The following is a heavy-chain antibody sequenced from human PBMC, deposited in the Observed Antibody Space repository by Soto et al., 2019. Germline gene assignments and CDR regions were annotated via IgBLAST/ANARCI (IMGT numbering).Heavy chain of an antibody. Sequence: EVQLEESGGGLVQPGGSLRLSCGASGFSFGVYWMSWVRQAPGKGLEWLATIKWDASEKKYVDSVKGRFTTSRDNAKNSLYLQMDSLRAEDTAIYYCARDLGYGSRSSVNHYLDYWGHGTLVTVSS. CDR2: IKWDASEK. V-gene: IGHV3-7*01. J-gene: IGHJ4*01. CDR3: ARDLGYGSRSSVNHYLDY. CDR1: GFSFGVYW. D-gene: IGHD3-10*01.